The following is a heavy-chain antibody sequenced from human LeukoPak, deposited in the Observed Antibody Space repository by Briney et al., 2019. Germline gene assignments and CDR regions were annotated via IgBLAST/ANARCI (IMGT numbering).Heavy chain of an antibody. V-gene: IGHV4-34*01. CDR1: GGSFSGYY. D-gene: IGHD6-13*01. CDR2: INHSGST. J-gene: IGHJ4*02. Sequence: SETLSLTCAVYGGSFSGYYWSWIRQPPGKGLEWIGEINHSGSTNYNPSLKSRVTISVDTSKNQFSLKLSSVTAADTAVYYCARIRSSWNKYFDYWGQGTLVTASS. CDR3: ARIRSSWNKYFDY.